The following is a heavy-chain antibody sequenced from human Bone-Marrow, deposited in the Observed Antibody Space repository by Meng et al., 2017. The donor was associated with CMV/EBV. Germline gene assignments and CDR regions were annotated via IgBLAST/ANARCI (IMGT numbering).Heavy chain of an antibody. CDR2: IRSKANSYAT. D-gene: IGHD3-3*01. CDR3: ASGQYYDFWSGYQNLDY. Sequence: GESLKISCAASGFTFSGSAMHWVRQASGKGLEWVGRIRSKANSYATAYAASVKGRFTISRDDSKNTAYLQMNSLRAEDTAVYYCASGQYYDFWSGYQNLDYWGQGTLVTVSS. CDR1: GFTFSGSA. J-gene: IGHJ4*02. V-gene: IGHV3-73*01.